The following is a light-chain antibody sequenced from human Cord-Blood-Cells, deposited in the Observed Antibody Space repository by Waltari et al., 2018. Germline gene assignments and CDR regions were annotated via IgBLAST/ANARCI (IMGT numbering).Light chain of an antibody. CDR2: KAS. J-gene: IGKJ1*01. Sequence: DIQMTQSPSTLSASVGDRVTITCRASQSISSWLAWYQQKPGKAPKRLIYKASSLESGVLSRCSGSGSWTEFTLTISSLQPDDFATYYCQQYNSYSWTFGQGTKVEIK. CDR3: QQYNSYSWT. V-gene: IGKV1-5*03. CDR1: QSISSW.